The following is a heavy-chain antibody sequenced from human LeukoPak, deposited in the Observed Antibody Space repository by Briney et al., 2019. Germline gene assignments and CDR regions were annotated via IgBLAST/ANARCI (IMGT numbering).Heavy chain of an antibody. CDR2: IYYSGST. CDR1: GGSISSGDYY. V-gene: IGHV4-30-4*01. CDR3: AREIGFGELFDY. D-gene: IGHD3-10*01. Sequence: PSETLSLTCTVSGGSISSGDYYWSWIRQPPGKGLEWIGYIYYSGSTYYNPSLKSRVTISVDTSKNQFSLKLSSVTAADTAVYYCAREIGFGELFDYWGQGTLVTVSS. J-gene: IGHJ4*02.